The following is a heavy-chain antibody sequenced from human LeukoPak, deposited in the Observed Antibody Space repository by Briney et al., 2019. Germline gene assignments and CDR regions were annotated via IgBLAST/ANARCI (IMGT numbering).Heavy chain of an antibody. CDR2: ISYDGSNK. J-gene: IGHJ4*02. Sequence: GGSLRLSCSASRFTFSSYGMHWVRQAPGKGLEWVAVISYDGSNKYYADSVKGRFTISRDNSKNTLYLQMNSLRAEDTAVYYCAKDMTTVTTAFDYWGQGTLVTVSS. CDR1: RFTFSSYG. V-gene: IGHV3-30*18. D-gene: IGHD4-17*01. CDR3: AKDMTTVTTAFDY.